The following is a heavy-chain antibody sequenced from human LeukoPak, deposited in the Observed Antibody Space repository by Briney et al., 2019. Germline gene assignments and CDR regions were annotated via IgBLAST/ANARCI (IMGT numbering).Heavy chain of an antibody. D-gene: IGHD6-13*01. J-gene: IGHJ3*02. V-gene: IGHV3-21*01. Sequence: GGSLRLSCAASGFTFSSYSMNWVRQAPGKGLEWVSSISSSSSYIYYADSVKGRFTISRDNAKNSLYLQMNSLRAEDTAVYYCARDGIAAAGTHAFDIWGQGTMVTVSS. CDR1: GFTFSSYS. CDR3: ARDGIAAAGTHAFDI. CDR2: ISSSSSYI.